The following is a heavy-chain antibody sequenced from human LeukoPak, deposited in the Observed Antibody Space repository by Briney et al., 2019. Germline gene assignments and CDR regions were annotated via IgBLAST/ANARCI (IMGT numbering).Heavy chain of an antibody. CDR1: GFTFSSYA. CDR3: AKSTPQGAVMEFPGIDY. Sequence: GGSLRLSCAASGFTFSSYAMSRVRQAPGKGLEWVSTISGRGGSAHYADSMKGRFTISRDNSNNTLYLQMNSLRAEDTAVYYCAKSTPQGAVMEFPGIDYWGQGTLVTVSS. D-gene: IGHD2-8*01. J-gene: IGHJ4*02. CDR2: ISGRGGSA. V-gene: IGHV3-23*01.